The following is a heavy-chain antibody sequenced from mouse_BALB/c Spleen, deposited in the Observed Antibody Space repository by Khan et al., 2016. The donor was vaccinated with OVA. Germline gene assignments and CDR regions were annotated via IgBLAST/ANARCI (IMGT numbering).Heavy chain of an antibody. V-gene: IGHV1S137*01. Sequence: QVQLQQSGPELVKPGASVKISCKASGYTFTDYAMYWVKQSHGKSLEWIGDINSYYGGPSYNQKFKGKATLTVDKSSSTAYMQLASLTSEDSAVYYSTRGGDIAYWGQGTLVTVSA. CDR3: TRGGDIAY. J-gene: IGHJ3*01. CDR2: INSYYGGP. CDR1: GYTFTDYA.